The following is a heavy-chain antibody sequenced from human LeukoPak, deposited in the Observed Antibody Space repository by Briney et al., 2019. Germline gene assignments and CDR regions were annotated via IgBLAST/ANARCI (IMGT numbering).Heavy chain of an antibody. J-gene: IGHJ3*02. D-gene: IGHD5-24*01. V-gene: IGHV1-18*01. CDR3: ARGGTDGAFDI. CDR2: ISAYNGNT. Sequence: GASVKVSCKASGYTFTTYGLSWVRQAPGQGLEWMGWISAYNGNTKYTQNLQGRVTMTRDTSTNIGYMELRSLRSDDTAVYYCARGGTDGAFDIWGQGTMVTVSS. CDR1: GYTFTTYG.